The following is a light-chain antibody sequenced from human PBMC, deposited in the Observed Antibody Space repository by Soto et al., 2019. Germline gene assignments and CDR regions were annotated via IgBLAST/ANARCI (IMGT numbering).Light chain of an antibody. CDR3: QHYDNLPIT. V-gene: IGKV1-33*01. CDR2: DAS. CDR1: QDITNY. Sequence: DIQMTQSPSSLSASVGDTVTITCQASQDITNYLNWYQQKPGKAPKLLISDASSLETGVPSRFSGSGSGTDFASTISSLQPQDIASYYCQHYDNLPITFDHGTRLEIK. J-gene: IGKJ5*01.